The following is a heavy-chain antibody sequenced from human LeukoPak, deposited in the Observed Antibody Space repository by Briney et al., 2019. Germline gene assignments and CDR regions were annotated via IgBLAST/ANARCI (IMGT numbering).Heavy chain of an antibody. CDR2: FDPEDGET. Sequence: GASVKVSCKVSGYTLTELSMHWVRQAPGKGLEWMGGFDPEDGETIYAQKFQGRVTMTEDTSTDTAYMELSSLRSEDTAVYYCATPIYTAMDFDYWGQGTLVTVSS. CDR1: GYTLTELS. J-gene: IGHJ4*02. D-gene: IGHD5-18*01. CDR3: ATPIYTAMDFDY. V-gene: IGHV1-24*01.